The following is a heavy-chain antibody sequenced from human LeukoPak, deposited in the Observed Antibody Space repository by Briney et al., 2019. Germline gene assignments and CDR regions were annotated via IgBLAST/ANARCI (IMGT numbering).Heavy chain of an antibody. CDR1: GFTLGGHD. Sequence: GGSLRLSCTASGFTLGGHDMHWVRQTTGDGLEWVAAVSAGHHAFYAGSVKGRFTVSREDAKSSLYLQMNSLRAEDTAVYYCVRVVVTLWFGEQEPNWFDPWGQGTLVNVSS. J-gene: IGHJ5*02. V-gene: IGHV3-13*01. D-gene: IGHD3-10*01. CDR3: VRVVVTLWFGEQEPNWFDP. CDR2: VSAGHHA.